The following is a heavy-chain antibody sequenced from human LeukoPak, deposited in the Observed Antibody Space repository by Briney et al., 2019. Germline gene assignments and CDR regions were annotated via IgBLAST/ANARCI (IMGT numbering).Heavy chain of an antibody. CDR2: MNPNSGNT. V-gene: IGHV1-8*01. CDR3: ARVRGSYLGDAFDI. CDR1: GYTFTSYD. J-gene: IGHJ3*02. D-gene: IGHD1-26*01. Sequence: GALVNVSCKASGYTFTSYDINWVRQATGQGLEWMGWMNPNSGNTGYAQKFQGRVTMTRNTSISTAYMELSSLRSEDTAVYYCARVRGSYLGDAFDIWGQGTMVTVSS.